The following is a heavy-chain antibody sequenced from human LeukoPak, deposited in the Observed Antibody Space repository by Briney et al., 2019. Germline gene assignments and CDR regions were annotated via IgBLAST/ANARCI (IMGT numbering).Heavy chain of an antibody. CDR1: GFTFSYYG. CDR2: ISSSSSYI. CDR3: ARDQYDSSGYYYVGDY. J-gene: IGHJ4*02. V-gene: IGHV3-21*01. D-gene: IGHD3-22*01. Sequence: PGGSLRLSCAASGFTFSYYGMHWVRQAPGKGLEWVSSISSSSSYIYYADSVKGRFTISRDNAKNSLYLQMNSLRAEDTAVYYCARDQYDSSGYYYVGDYWGQGTLVTVSS.